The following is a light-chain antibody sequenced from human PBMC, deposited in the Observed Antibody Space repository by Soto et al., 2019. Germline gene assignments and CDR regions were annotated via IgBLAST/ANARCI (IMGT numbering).Light chain of an antibody. CDR3: QQFNSYPLA. Sequence: DIQLTQSPSFLSASVGDRVTITCRASQGISRDLAWYQQKPGKAPKLLIYAASTLQGGVPSRFSGSGSGTEFTLTINSLQPEDFATYYCQQFNSYPLAFGGGTKVEIK. J-gene: IGKJ4*01. CDR2: AAS. CDR1: QGISRD. V-gene: IGKV1-9*01.